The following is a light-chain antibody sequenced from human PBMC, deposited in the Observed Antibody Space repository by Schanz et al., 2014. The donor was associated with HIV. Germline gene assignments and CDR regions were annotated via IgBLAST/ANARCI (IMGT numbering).Light chain of an antibody. V-gene: IGKV3D-15*01. Sequence: EIVLTQSPGTLSLSPGERATLSCRASQRVSSNLAWSQQKPGQAPRPLISGASSRATGTPDRVSGSGSGTDFTLTISSLQSEDVAIYYCQQYNKWPPGITFGQGTRLEIK. CDR1: QRVSSN. CDR2: GAS. CDR3: QQYNKWPPGIT. J-gene: IGKJ5*01.